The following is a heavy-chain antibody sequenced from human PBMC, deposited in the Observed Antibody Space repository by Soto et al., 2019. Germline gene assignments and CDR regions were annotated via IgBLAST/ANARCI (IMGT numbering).Heavy chain of an antibody. CDR3: AKDAHEIAAALFGP. CDR1: GFTFSSYS. V-gene: IGHV3-21*01. J-gene: IGHJ5*02. D-gene: IGHD6-13*01. Sequence: GGSLRLSCPPSGFTFSSYSMNWVRQAPGKGLEWVSSITSSSIYIYYADSVKGRFTISRDNAKNSLYLQMNSLRAEDTAVYYCAKDAHEIAAALFGPWGQGTLVTFSS. CDR2: ITSSSIYI.